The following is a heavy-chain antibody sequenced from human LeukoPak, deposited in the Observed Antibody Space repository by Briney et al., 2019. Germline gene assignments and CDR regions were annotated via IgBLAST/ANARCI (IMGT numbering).Heavy chain of an antibody. J-gene: IGHJ5*02. CDR3: TRDFDP. V-gene: IGHV3-7*01. Sequence: GGSLRLSCVASGLSFGNYWMDWVRQAPGKGLEWVGNIKQDGSEKYYVDSVKGRFTISRDNAKNSLYLDMNSLRVEDAAIYYCTRDFDPWGQGTLVTVSS. CDR2: IKQDGSEK. CDR1: GLSFGNYW.